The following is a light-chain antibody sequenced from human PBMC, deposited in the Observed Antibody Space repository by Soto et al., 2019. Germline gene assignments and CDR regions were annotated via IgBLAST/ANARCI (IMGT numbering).Light chain of an antibody. CDR3: QQYNSYPT. J-gene: IGKJ4*01. CDR1: QSINSW. CDR2: KAS. V-gene: IGKV1-5*03. Sequence: DIQMTQSPSTLSASVGDRVTITCRASQSINSWLAWYQRKPGKAPKVLIYKASSLESGVPSRFSGSVSGTEFTLTISSLQPDDFATYYCQQYNSYPTFGGGTKVEIK.